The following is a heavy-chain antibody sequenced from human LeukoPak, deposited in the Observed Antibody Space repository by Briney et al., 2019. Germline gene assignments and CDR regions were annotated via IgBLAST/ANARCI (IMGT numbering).Heavy chain of an antibody. Sequence: PSEALALICGVYGDSLDNYYWNWIRQFPEKRLEWIGEVDHSGRTTYSQSLQGRVTISVDTSKSQFSLKLNSVTAADTAVDFCAATNYYYGSGSFHKRDSWGQGPLVTVSA. D-gene: IGHD3-10*01. V-gene: IGHV4-34*01. CDR1: GDSLDNYY. CDR3: AATNYYYGSGSFHKRDS. J-gene: IGHJ4*02. CDR2: VDHSGRT.